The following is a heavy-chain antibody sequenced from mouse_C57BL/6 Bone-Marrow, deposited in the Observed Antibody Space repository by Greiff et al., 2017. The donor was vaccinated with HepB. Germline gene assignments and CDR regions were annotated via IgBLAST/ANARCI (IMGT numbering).Heavy chain of an antibody. D-gene: IGHD2-3*01. CDR2: INPRNGGT. CDR1: GYTFTSYW. V-gene: IGHV1-53*01. J-gene: IGHJ4*01. Sequence: QVQLQQPGTELVKPGASVKLSCKASGYTFTSYWIHWVKQRPGQGLEWIGNINPRNGGTDYSEKFKSKATLTVDKSSSTAYMQHSSLSSEESAAYYCARGWLPYAMDYWGQGTSVTVSA. CDR3: ARGWLPYAMDY.